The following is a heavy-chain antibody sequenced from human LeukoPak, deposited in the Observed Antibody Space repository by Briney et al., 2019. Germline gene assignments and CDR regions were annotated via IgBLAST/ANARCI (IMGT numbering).Heavy chain of an antibody. CDR3: ASEGTTGTTWGPDY. D-gene: IGHD1-1*01. CDR2: LYSDGRSL. V-gene: IGHV3-74*03. CDR1: GFNFTGYW. J-gene: IGHJ4*02. Sequence: GGSLRLSCAGSGFNFTGYWMHWVRQPPGKGLVWISRLYSDGRSLTYADSVKGRFTISRDNAKNTLYLQMNGLRAEDTAVYYCASEGTTGTTWGPDYWGQGTLVTVSS.